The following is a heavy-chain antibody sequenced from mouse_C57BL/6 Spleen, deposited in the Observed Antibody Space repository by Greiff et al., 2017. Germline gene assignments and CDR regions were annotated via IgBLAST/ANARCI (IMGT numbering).Heavy chain of an antibody. CDR1: GYTFTDYY. Sequence: EVQLQQSGPELVKPGASVKISCKASGYTFTDYYMNWVKQSHGKSLEWIGDINPNNGGTSYNQKFKGKATLTVDKSSSTAYMELRSLTSEDSAVYYCARWGNYVVAYWGQGTLVTVSA. CDR2: INPNNGGT. D-gene: IGHD1-1*01. CDR3: ARWGNYVVAY. J-gene: IGHJ3*01. V-gene: IGHV1-26*01.